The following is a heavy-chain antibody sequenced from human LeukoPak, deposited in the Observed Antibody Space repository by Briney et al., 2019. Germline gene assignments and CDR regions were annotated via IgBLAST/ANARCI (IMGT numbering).Heavy chain of an antibody. D-gene: IGHD1-26*01. CDR1: GGSISSYY. J-gene: IGHJ6*03. V-gene: IGHV4-59*01. CDR2: IYYSGST. CDR3: ARGARVGYYYYYYMDV. Sequence: SETLSLTCTVSGGSISSYYWSWIRQPPGKGLEWIGYIYYSGSTNYNPSLKSRVTISVDTSKNQFSLKLGSVTAADTAVYYCARGARVGYYYYYYMDVWGKGTTVTVSS.